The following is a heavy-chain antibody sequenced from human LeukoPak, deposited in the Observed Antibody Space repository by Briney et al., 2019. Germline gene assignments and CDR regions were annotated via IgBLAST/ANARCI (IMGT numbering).Heavy chain of an antibody. J-gene: IGHJ4*02. CDR1: GGSISSSSYY. CDR2: IYYSGST. CDR3: ARSPYSYGQRDFDY. Sequence: SETLSLTCTVSGGSISSSSYYWGWIRQPPGKGLEWIGSIYYSGSTYYNPSLKSRVTISVDTSKNQFSLKLSSVTAADTAVYYCARSPYSYGQRDFDYWGQGTLVTVSS. D-gene: IGHD5-18*01. V-gene: IGHV4-39*07.